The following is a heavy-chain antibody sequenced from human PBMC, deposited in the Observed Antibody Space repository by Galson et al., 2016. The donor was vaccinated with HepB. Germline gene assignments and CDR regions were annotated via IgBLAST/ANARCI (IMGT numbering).Heavy chain of an antibody. CDR2: MYYTGSP. Sequence: SETLSLTCTVSGVSVSSGSYYWSWIRQPPGMGLEWIGYMYYTGSPSYNPSLKSRVTISLDTSNNQFSLRLTSLSAADTAVYFCAREGCSGGSCYHDHWGQGTLVTVSS. D-gene: IGHD2-15*01. J-gene: IGHJ4*02. CDR1: GVSVSSGSYY. V-gene: IGHV4-61*01. CDR3: AREGCSGGSCYHDH.